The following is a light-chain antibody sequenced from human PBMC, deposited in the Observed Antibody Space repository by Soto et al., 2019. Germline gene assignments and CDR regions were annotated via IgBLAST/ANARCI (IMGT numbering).Light chain of an antibody. J-gene: IGLJ1*01. Sequence: QSVLTQSPSASGTPGQRVTISCSGSSSNIGRNYVSWYQQLPGTAPKLLIFSNNQRPSGVPDRFSGSKSGTTASLAISGLQSEDEGDYYCTAWDDNLSGLYVFGTGTKLTVL. CDR1: SSNIGRNY. CDR3: TAWDDNLSGLYV. V-gene: IGLV1-47*02. CDR2: SNN.